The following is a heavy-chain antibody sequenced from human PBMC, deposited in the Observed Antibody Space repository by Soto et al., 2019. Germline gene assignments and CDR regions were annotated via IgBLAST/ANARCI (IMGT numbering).Heavy chain of an antibody. CDR3: ARGYDIVAVPVTIRVAYFDY. CDR2: IYPGDSDT. J-gene: IGHJ4*02. Sequence: PGESLKISCKGSGYSFTSYWIGWVRQMPGKGLEWMGIIYPGDSDTRYSPSFQGQVTISADKSISTAYLQMTSLRVDDTAVYYCARGYDIVAVPVTIRVAYFDYWGQGTLVTVSS. V-gene: IGHV5-51*01. D-gene: IGHD2-2*01. CDR1: GYSFTSYW.